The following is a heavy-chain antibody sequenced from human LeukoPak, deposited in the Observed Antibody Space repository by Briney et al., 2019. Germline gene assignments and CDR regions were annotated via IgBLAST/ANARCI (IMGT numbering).Heavy chain of an antibody. CDR3: AREGGGKSAFDI. J-gene: IGHJ3*02. CDR2: IYYSGST. Sequence: PSETLSLTCTVSGGSISSYYWRWIRQPPGKGLEWIGYIYYSGSTNYNPSLKSRVTISVDTSKNQFSLKLSSVTAADTAVYYCAREGGGKSAFDIWGQGTMVTVSS. CDR1: GGSISSYY. V-gene: IGHV4-59*01. D-gene: IGHD1-26*01.